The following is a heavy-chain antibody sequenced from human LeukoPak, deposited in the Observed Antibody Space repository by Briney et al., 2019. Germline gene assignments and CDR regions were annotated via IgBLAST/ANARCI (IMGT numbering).Heavy chain of an antibody. V-gene: IGHV4-34*01. D-gene: IGHD4-17*01. CDR2: INHSGYT. CDR3: TRMTTGHDS. J-gene: IGHJ5*01. CDR1: GVSFDDYY. Sequence: SETLSLTCAVSGVSFDDYYWAWVRQTPGKGLEWIGEINHSGYTNDSPSLKSRVTLSIDTSRRQFSLNLRSVTVADAGTYYCTRMTTGHDSWGQGTLVTVSS.